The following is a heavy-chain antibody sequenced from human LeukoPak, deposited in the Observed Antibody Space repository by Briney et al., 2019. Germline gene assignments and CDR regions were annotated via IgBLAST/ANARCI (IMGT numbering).Heavy chain of an antibody. Sequence: GASVKVSFTASGYTFTSYYMHWVRQAPGQGLEWMGIINPSGGSTSYAQKFQGRVTMTRDTSTSTVYMELSSLRSEDTAVYYCARDQGGYGLFDYWGRGTLVTVSS. J-gene: IGHJ4*02. V-gene: IGHV1-46*01. CDR1: GYTFTSYY. CDR3: ARDQGGYGLFDY. D-gene: IGHD5-12*01. CDR2: INPSGGST.